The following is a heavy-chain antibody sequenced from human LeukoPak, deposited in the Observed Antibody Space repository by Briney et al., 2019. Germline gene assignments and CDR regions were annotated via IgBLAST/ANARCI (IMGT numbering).Heavy chain of an antibody. V-gene: IGHV4-30-4*07. CDR3: ARGEGYYGSGSYKYYYYYMDV. CDR2: IYYSGST. CDR1: GGSISSGGYS. D-gene: IGHD3-10*01. Sequence: SETLSLTCAVSGGSISSGGYSWSWIRQPPGKGLEWIGYIYYSGSTYYNPSRKSRVTISVDTAKNQFSLKLSSVTAADTAVYYCARGEGYYGSGSYKYYYYYMDVWGKGTTVTVSS. J-gene: IGHJ6*03.